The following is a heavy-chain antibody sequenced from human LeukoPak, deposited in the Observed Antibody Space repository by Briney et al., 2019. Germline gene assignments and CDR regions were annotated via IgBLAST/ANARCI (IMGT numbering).Heavy chain of an antibody. Sequence: GGSLRLSCAASGFTFSGYAMSWVRQAPGKGLEWVSAISGSGGSTYYADSVKGRFTISRDNSKNTLYLQMNSLRAEDTAVYYCASSYYYDSSGYPFDYWGQGTLVTVSS. CDR2: ISGSGGST. D-gene: IGHD3-22*01. CDR3: ASSYYYDSSGYPFDY. V-gene: IGHV3-23*01. CDR1: GFTFSGYA. J-gene: IGHJ4*02.